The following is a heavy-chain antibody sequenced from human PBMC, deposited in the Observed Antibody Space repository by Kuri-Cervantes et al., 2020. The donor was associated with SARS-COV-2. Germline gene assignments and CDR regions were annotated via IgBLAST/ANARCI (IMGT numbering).Heavy chain of an antibody. CDR3: STGSLDYDSVWGRYRYSDY. CDR2: ISYDGSNK. CDR1: GFTFSSYA. J-gene: IGHJ4*02. D-gene: IGHD3-16*02. Sequence: GESLKISCAASGFTFSSYAMHWVRQAPGKALEWVAVISYDGSNKYYADSVKGRFTISRDNSKNTLYLQMNSLKTEDTAVYYCSTGSLDYDSVWGRYRYSDYWGQGTLVTVSS. V-gene: IGHV3-30-3*01.